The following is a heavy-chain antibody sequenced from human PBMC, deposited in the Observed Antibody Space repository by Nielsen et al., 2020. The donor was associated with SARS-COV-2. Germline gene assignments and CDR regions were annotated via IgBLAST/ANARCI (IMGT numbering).Heavy chain of an antibody. CDR2: IRSKAYGGTT. CDR1: GFTFGDYA. V-gene: IGHV3-49*03. D-gene: IGHD3-16*02. J-gene: IGHJ4*02. Sequence: GESLKISCTASGFTFGDYAMSWFRQAPGKGLEWVGFIRSKAYGGTTEYAASVKGRFTISRDDSKSIAYLQMNSLKTEDTAVYYCTSPYDYVWGSYRYTAFDYWGQGTLVTVSS. CDR3: TSPYDYVWGSYRYTAFDY.